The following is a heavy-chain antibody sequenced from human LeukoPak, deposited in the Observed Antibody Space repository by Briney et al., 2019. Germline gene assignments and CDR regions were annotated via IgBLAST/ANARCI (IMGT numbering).Heavy chain of an antibody. D-gene: IGHD2-15*01. Sequence: GGSLRLSCAASGFTFSSYSMNWVRQAPGKGLEWVSSISSSSSYIYYADSVKGRFTISRDNRKNLLHLQMNSLRPDDSAVYYCARPKGYCSGGSCYTLPGDYYYGMDVWGQGTTVTVSS. CDR1: GFTFSSYS. CDR3: ARPKGYCSGGSCYTLPGDYYYGMDV. CDR2: ISSSSSYI. V-gene: IGHV3-21*04. J-gene: IGHJ6*02.